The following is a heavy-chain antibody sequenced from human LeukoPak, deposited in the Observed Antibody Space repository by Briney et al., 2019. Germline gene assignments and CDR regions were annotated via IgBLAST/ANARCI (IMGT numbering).Heavy chain of an antibody. CDR3: ARAQGSSWYGYYYYYYYMAV. CDR2: IYYSGST. V-gene: IGHV4-39*01. D-gene: IGHD6-13*01. J-gene: IGHJ6*03. CDR1: GGSISSSSYY. Sequence: SETLSLTCTVSGGSISSSSYYWGWIRQPPGKGLEWIGSIYYSGSTYYNPSLKSRVTISVDTSKNQFSLKLSSVTAADTAVYYCARAQGSSWYGYYYYYYYMAVWGKGTTVTISS.